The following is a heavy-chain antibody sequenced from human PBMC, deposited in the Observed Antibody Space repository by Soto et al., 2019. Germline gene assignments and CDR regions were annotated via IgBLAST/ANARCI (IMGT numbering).Heavy chain of an antibody. J-gene: IGHJ6*02. D-gene: IGHD3-10*01. V-gene: IGHV5-51*01. CDR3: ARPARGKYYGMDV. CDR2: IYPGDSDT. CDR1: GYSFTSYW. Sequence: PGESLKISCKGSGYSFTSYWVRSVRQMPGKGLEWMGIIYPGDSDTRYSPSFQGQVTISADKSISTAYLQGSSLKASDTVMYYCARPARGKYYGMDVWGQGTTVTVSS.